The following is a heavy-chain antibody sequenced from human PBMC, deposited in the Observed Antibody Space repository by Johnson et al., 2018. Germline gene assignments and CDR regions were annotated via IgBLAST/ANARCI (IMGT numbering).Heavy chain of an antibody. CDR1: EFTFSRFG. CDR2: IELDGSGY. CDR3: AREYWGDNDY. Sequence: VQLVQSGGGVVQPGRSLRLSCAASEFTFSRFGMYWVRQAPGKGLEWVANIELDGSGYRLLDSVKGRFTISRDNAKNFLYLQMNSLRVEDTAVCYCAREYWGDNDYWGQGTLVTVSS. J-gene: IGHJ4*02. D-gene: IGHD2-21*01. V-gene: IGHV3-7*01.